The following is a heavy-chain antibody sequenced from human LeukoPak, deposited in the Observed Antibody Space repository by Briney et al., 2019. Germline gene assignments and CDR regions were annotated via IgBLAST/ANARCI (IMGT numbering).Heavy chain of an antibody. CDR2: IYYSGST. J-gene: IGHJ4*02. CDR1: GGSISSYY. Sequence: SGTLSLTCTVSGGSISSYYWSWIRQPPGKGLEWIGYIYYSGSTNYNPSLKSRVTISVDTSKNQFSLKLSSVTAADTAVYYCARGVASSSWGIWGQGTLVTVSS. CDR3: ARGVASSSWGI. V-gene: IGHV4-59*01. D-gene: IGHD6-13*01.